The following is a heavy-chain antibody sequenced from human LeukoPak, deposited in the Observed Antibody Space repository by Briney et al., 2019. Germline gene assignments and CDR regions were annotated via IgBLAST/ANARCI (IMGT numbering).Heavy chain of an antibody. D-gene: IGHD4-11*01. CDR3: ARPTVTYYYYYMDV. J-gene: IGHJ6*03. CDR1: GFGFTFSSYA. Sequence: GGSLRLSCAASGFGFTFSSYAMSWVRQAPGKGLEWVSTISGSGGSTYYADSVKGRFTASRDNSKNTLYLQMNSLRAEDTAVYYCARPTVTYYYYYMDVWGKGTTVTVSS. V-gene: IGHV3-23*01. CDR2: ISGSGGST.